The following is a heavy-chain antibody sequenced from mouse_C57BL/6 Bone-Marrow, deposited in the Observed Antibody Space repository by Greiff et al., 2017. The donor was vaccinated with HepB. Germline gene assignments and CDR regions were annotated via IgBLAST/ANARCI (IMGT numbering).Heavy chain of an antibody. D-gene: IGHD1-1*01. Sequence: DVMLVESGGGLVQPGGSLKLSCAASGFTFSDYYMYWVRQTPEKRLEWVAYISNGGGSNYYPDTVKGRFTISRDNAKNTLYLQMSRLKSEDTAMYYCARHATWYFDVWGTGTTVTVSS. CDR2: ISNGGGSN. CDR3: ARHATWYFDV. J-gene: IGHJ1*03. CDR1: GFTFSDYY. V-gene: IGHV5-12*01.